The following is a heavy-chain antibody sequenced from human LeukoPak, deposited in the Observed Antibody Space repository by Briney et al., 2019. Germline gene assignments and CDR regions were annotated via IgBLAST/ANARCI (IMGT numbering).Heavy chain of an antibody. V-gene: IGHV4-4*07. CDR3: ARDSRKGPLYYFDY. CDR1: GGPISSYY. CDR2: IYTSGST. J-gene: IGHJ4*02. Sequence: SETLSLTCTVSGGPISSYYWSWIRQPAGKGLEWIGRIYTSGSTNYNPSLKSRVTMSVDTSKNQFSLKLSSVTAADTAVYYCARDSRKGPLYYFDYWGQGTLVTVSS. D-gene: IGHD1-14*01.